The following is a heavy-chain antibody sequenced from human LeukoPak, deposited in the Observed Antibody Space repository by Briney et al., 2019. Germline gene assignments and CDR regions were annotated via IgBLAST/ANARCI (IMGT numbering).Heavy chain of an antibody. V-gene: IGHV4-30-2*01. D-gene: IGHD2-21*02. CDR3: ARGIYCGGDCQERRGVDYYYYGMDV. J-gene: IGHJ6*02. CDR2: IYHSGSGST. Sequence: PSQTLSLTCTVSGGSISSGGHSWSWIRQPPGKGLEWIGYIYHSGSGSTYYNPSLKSRVTISVDTSKNQFSLKLSSVTAADTAVYYCARGIYCGGDCQERRGVDYYYYGMDVWGQGTTVTVSS. CDR1: GGSISSGGHS.